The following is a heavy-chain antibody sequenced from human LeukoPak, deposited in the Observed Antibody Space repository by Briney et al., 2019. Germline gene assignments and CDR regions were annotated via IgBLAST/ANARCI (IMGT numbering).Heavy chain of an antibody. CDR2: IYPDDSDT. J-gene: IGHJ3*02. D-gene: IGHD6-19*01. CDR3: ARRGAVAGTLGAFDI. V-gene: IGHV5-51*01. CDR1: GYSFTSYW. Sequence: GESLKISCKGSGYSFTSYWIGWVRQMPGKGLEWMGIIYPDDSDTRYSPSFQGQVTIPADKSIITAYLQWSSLKASDTAMYYCARRGAVAGTLGAFDIWGQGTMVTVSS.